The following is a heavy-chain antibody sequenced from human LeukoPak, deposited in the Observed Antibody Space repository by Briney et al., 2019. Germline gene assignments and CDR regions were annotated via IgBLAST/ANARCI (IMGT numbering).Heavy chain of an antibody. CDR2: IKEDGSEK. CDR1: GFTFSTYW. J-gene: IGHJ4*02. CDR3: ARRRGSGWFREQDY. Sequence: PGGSLRLSCVASGFTFSTYWMTWVRQAPGKGLEWVANIKEDGSEKYFVDSVKGRFTISRDNAKNSLYLQMNSLRAEDTAVYYCARRRGSGWFREQDYWGQGTLVTVSS. V-gene: IGHV3-7*01. D-gene: IGHD3-10*01.